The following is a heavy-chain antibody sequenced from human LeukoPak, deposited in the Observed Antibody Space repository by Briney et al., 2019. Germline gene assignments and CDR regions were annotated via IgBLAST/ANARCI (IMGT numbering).Heavy chain of an antibody. V-gene: IGHV4-39*07. Sequence: SETLSLTCTVSGGSISSNSYYWGWIRQPPGKGLEWVGTVYYTGSTYYNPSLKSRVTISVDTSKSQFSLNLRSVTAADTAVYYCARYVPVRTGTTRASFDYWGQGTLVTVSS. D-gene: IGHD1-1*01. J-gene: IGHJ4*02. CDR2: VYYTGST. CDR3: ARYVPVRTGTTRASFDY. CDR1: GGSISSNSYY.